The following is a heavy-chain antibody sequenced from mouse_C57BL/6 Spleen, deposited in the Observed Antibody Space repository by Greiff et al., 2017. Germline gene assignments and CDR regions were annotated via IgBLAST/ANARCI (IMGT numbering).Heavy chain of an antibody. Sequence: EVQLQESGPGLVKPSQSLSLTCSVTGYSITSGYYWNWIRQFPGNKLEWMGYISYDGSNNYNPSLKNRISIPRDTSKNQFFLKLNSVTTEDTATYYCARDGYYAMDYWGQGTSVTVSS. V-gene: IGHV3-6*01. CDR1: GYSITSGYY. J-gene: IGHJ4*01. CDR3: ARDGYYAMDY. CDR2: ISYDGSN.